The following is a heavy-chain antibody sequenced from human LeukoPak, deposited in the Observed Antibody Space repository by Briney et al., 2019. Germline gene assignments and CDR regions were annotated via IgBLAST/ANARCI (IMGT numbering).Heavy chain of an antibody. V-gene: IGHV3-53*01. CDR2: IYSGCST. D-gene: IGHD4-17*01. CDR1: GFTVSSNY. Sequence: GGSLRLSCAASGFTVSSNYMSWVRHPPRKGLEWVSVIYSGCSTYYADSVKGRFTISRDNSKNTLYLQMNSLRAEDTAVYYCAGGGDVTTVTTGLESPFDPWGQGTLVTVSS. J-gene: IGHJ5*02. CDR3: AGGGDVTTVTTGLESPFDP.